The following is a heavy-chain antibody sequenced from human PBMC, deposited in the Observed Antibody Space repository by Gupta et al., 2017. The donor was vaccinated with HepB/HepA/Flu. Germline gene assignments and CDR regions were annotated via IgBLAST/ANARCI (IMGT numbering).Heavy chain of an antibody. V-gene: IGHV3-21*01. J-gene: IGHJ6*02. Sequence: EVQLVESGGGLVKPGGSLRLSCAASGFTFSSYSMNWVRQAPGKGLEWVSSISSSSSYIYYADSVKGRFTISGDNAKNSLYLQMNSLRAEDTAVYYCARASTAYYYGMDVWGQGTTVTVSS. CDR3: ARASTAYYYGMDV. CDR1: GFTFSSYS. CDR2: ISSSSSYI.